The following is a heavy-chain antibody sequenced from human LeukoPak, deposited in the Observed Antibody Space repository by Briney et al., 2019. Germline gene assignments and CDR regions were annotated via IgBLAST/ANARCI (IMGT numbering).Heavy chain of an antibody. CDR3: ARFGLYYYDSSGPDAFDI. D-gene: IGHD3-22*01. Sequence: ASVKVSCKASGYTFTSYYMHWVRQAPGQGLEWMGIINPSGGSTRYAQKFQGRVTMTRDTSTSTVYMELSSLRSEDTAVYYCARFGLYYYDSSGPDAFDIWGQGTMVTVSS. V-gene: IGHV1-46*01. CDR2: INPSGGST. J-gene: IGHJ3*02. CDR1: GYTFTSYY.